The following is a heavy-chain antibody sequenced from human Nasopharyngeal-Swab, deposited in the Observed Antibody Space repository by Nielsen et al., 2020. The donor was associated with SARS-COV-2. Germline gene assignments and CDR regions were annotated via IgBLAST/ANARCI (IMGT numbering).Heavy chain of an antibody. CDR2: ISWNSGSI. Sequence: GGSLRLSCAASGFTFDDYAMHWVRQAPGKGLEWVSGISWNSGSIGYADSVKGRFTISRDNAKNSLYLQMNSLRAEDTALYYCAKDIGHSSGNIDYWGQGTLVTVSS. CDR3: AKDIGHSSGNIDY. D-gene: IGHD3-22*01. V-gene: IGHV3-9*01. J-gene: IGHJ4*02. CDR1: GFTFDDYA.